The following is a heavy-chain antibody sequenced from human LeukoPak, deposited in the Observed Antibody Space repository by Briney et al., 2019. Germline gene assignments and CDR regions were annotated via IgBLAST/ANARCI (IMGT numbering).Heavy chain of an antibody. V-gene: IGHV3-74*01. CDR3: ARDSVEWYIFDY. J-gene: IGHJ4*02. CDR1: GFTFSSYW. CDR2: TNRDGSST. Sequence: GGSLRLSCAASGFTFSSYWMHWVRQAPGKGPVWVARTNRDGSSTAYADSLKGRFTISKDNAKNTLYLLMNSLRAEDTAVCYCARDSVEWYIFDYWGQGTLVTVSS. D-gene: IGHD3-3*01.